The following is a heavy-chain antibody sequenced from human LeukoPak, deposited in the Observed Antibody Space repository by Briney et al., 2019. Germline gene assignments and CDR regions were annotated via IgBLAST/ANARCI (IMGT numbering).Heavy chain of an antibody. D-gene: IGHD5-12*01. V-gene: IGHV1-18*01. CDR1: GYILTNYG. J-gene: IGHJ4*02. Sequence: ASVTVSCSSSGYILTNYGIYGVRQAPGQGPEWMGWINTYNGETDYAQNFQGRVTMTTDTSTSTAYMDLRSLTSDDTAVYYCARGRLGVSGYKDYLDYWSQGTLVTVSS. CDR3: ARGRLGVSGYKDYLDY. CDR2: INTYNGET.